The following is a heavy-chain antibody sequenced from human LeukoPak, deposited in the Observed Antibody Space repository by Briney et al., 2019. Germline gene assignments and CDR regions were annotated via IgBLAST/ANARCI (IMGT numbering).Heavy chain of an antibody. D-gene: IGHD3-10*01. CDR3: AREGLNMVRGVIPKEAWGWFDP. Sequence: SETLSLTCTVSGGSISSGSYYWNWIRRPAGKGLEWIGRIYRSGTTNYNPSLKSRVTISVDTSKNQFSLKLSSVTAADTAVYYCAREGLNMVRGVIPKEAWGWFDPWGQGTLVTVSS. V-gene: IGHV4-61*02. CDR2: IYRSGTT. J-gene: IGHJ5*02. CDR1: GGSISSGSYY.